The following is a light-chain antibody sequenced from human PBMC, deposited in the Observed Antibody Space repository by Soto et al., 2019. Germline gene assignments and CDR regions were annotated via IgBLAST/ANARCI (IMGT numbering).Light chain of an antibody. J-gene: IGKJ4*01. CDR3: HQRSAWPLT. CDR2: DAS. V-gene: IGKV3-11*01. CDR1: QSVRSY. Sequence: EIVLTQSPATLSLSPGERATLSCRASQSVRSYLAWYQQKPGQAPRLLIYDASTRAPGIPARFSGSGSGTDFTLTISSLEPEDFAVYYCHQRSAWPLTFGGGTRWIS.